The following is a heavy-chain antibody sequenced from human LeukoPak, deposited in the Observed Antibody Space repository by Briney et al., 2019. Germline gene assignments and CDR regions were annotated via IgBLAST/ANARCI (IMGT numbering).Heavy chain of an antibody. CDR1: GYTFTGYY. CDR2: INPNSGGT. D-gene: IGHD6-13*01. V-gene: IGHV1-2*02. J-gene: IGHJ4*02. CDR3: AGAFSSRWYGPGDC. Sequence: GASVKVSCKASGYTFTGYYIHWVRQAPGQGLEWMGWINPNSGGTNYAQNFQGRVTMTRDTSISTAYMELSRLRSDDTAVYYCAGAFSSRWYGPGDCWGQGTLVTVSS.